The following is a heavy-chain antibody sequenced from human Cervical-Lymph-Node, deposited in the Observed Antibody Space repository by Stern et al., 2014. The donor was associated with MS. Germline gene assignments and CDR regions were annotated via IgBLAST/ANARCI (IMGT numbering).Heavy chain of an antibody. CDR3: ALSSETSDRWYSLGYDL. V-gene: IGHV1-69*01. CDR2: IFPVFGTP. D-gene: IGHD6-13*01. CDR1: GGTFSKFP. J-gene: IGHJ5*02. Sequence: VQLAQSGAELTKPGSSLKLSCKASGGTFSKFPSSWVRQAPGQGLEWMGGIFPVFGTPTYAQEFRGRVTITADVSTSTVYMELSSLRSDDTAVYYCALSSETSDRWYSLGYDLWGQGTLVTVSS.